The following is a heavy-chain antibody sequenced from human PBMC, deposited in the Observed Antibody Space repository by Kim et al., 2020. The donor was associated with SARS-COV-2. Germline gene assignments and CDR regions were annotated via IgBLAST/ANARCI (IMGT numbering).Heavy chain of an antibody. Sequence: GGSLRLSCAASGFSFVDYAMGWVRQAPGKGLEWVSTINALLTPYYSASVTVPFPFSRSTSKNVLVLQMNSLSAADPPVSSFSYPFFYARFFFFFFQ. CDR1: GFSFVDYA. CDR3: SYPFFYARFFFFFFQ. D-gene: IGHD3-16*01. CDR2: INALLTP. V-gene: IGHV3-23*01. J-gene: IGHJ1*01.